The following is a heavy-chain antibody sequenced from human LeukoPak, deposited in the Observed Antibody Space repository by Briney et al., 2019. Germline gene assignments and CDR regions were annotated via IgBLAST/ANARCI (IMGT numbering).Heavy chain of an antibody. CDR1: GFTFNDYA. J-gene: IGHJ4*02. CDR3: AKDRRIDSSGYYYDY. V-gene: IGHV3-23*01. D-gene: IGHD3-22*01. CDR2: IGGAGGNT. Sequence: GGSLRLSSTASGFTFNDYAMVWVRQAPGKGLEWVSTIGGAGGNTFYVDAVRGRFTISRDNSKNTLYLQMNSLRAEDTAVYYCAKDRRIDSSGYYYDYWGQGTLVTVSS.